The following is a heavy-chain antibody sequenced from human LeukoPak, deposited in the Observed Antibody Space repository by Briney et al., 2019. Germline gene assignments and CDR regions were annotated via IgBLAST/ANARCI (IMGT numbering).Heavy chain of an antibody. CDR3: ARDEYYYDSSGYYYGVDAFDI. CDR2: INHSGST. V-gene: IGHV4-34*01. D-gene: IGHD3-22*01. Sequence: SETLSLTCAVYGGSFSGYYWSWIRQPPGKGLEWIGEINHSGSTNYNPSLKSRVTISVDTSKNQFSLRLSSVTAADTAVYYCARDEYYYDSSGYYYGVDAFDIWGQGTMVTVSS. J-gene: IGHJ3*02. CDR1: GGSFSGYY.